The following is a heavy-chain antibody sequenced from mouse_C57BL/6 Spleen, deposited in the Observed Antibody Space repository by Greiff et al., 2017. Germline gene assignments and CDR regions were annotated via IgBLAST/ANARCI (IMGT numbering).Heavy chain of an antibody. CDR2: LYAGSGST. Sequence: QVQLQQPGAELVKPGASVKMSRKASGYTFTSYWITWVKQRPGQGLEWSGDLYAGSGSTNYNGKFKSKATLAVYTSSSTAYMQLSSLTSEDSAVYYCARKGNYYGSSYGYGVQGTTLTVSS. D-gene: IGHD1-1*01. J-gene: IGHJ2*01. CDR1: GYTFTSYW. CDR3: ARKGNYYGSSYGY. V-gene: IGHV1-55*01.